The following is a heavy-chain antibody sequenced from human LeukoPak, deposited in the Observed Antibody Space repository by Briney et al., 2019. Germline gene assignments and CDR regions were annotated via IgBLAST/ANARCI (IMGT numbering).Heavy chain of an antibody. J-gene: IGHJ6*02. CDR1: GYSFTSYW. CDR2: IYPGDSDT. D-gene: IGHD2-15*01. Sequence: GESLKISCKGSGYSFTSYWIGWVRQMPGKGLEWMGIIYPGDSDTRYSPSFQGQVTISAVKSISTAYLQWSSLKASDTAMYYCARHIRSGPWPAYYYGMDVWGQGTTVTVSS. V-gene: IGHV5-51*01. CDR3: ARHIRSGPWPAYYYGMDV.